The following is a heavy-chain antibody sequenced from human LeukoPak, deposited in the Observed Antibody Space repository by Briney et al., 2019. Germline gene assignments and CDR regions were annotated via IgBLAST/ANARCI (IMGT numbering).Heavy chain of an antibody. CDR2: ISYDGSNK. J-gene: IGHJ6*03. V-gene: IGHV3-30*19. Sequence: GGSLRLSCAASGFTFNSYGMHWVRQAPGKGLEWVAVISYDGSNKYYADSVKGRFTISRDNSKNTLYLQMNSLRAEDTAVYYCARDSAHYGSGSYYYYYMDVWGKGTTVTVSS. CDR1: GFTFNSYG. D-gene: IGHD3-10*01. CDR3: ARDSAHYGSGSYYYYYMDV.